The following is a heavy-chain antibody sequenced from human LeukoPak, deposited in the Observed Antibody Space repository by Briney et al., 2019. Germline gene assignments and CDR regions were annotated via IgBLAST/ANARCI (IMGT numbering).Heavy chain of an antibody. CDR3: AVGGTYGSGS. D-gene: IGHD3-10*01. CDR2: INNDGSTT. V-gene: IGHV3-74*01. Sequence: PGGSLRLSCAASGFTFANTWMHWVRQAPGKGLVWVSLINNDGSTTNYADSVKGRFTNSRDNAKNTVYLQMNSLRAEDTAVYYCAVGGTYGSGSWGQGTLVTVSS. J-gene: IGHJ4*02. CDR1: GFTFANTW.